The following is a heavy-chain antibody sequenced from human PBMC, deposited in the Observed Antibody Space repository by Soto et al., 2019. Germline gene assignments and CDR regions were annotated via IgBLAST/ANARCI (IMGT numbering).Heavy chain of an antibody. Sequence: QVQLQESGPGLVKPSQTLSLTCTVSGGSISSGGYYWSWIRQHPGKGLEWIGYIYYSGSTYYNPYLRSRFTITVDTSKNQFSLKLSSVTAADTAVYYCAPSRHHSIRGDWFDPWGQGTLVTVSS. J-gene: IGHJ5*02. D-gene: IGHD4-4*01. CDR1: GGSISSGGYY. CDR2: IYYSGST. V-gene: IGHV4-31*03. CDR3: APSRHHSIRGDWFDP.